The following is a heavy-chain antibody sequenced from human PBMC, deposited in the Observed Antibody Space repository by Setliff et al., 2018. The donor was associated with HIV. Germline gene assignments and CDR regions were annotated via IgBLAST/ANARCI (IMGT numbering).Heavy chain of an antibody. CDR2: IYTSGST. D-gene: IGHD5-12*01. CDR3: ARGSVEMATYYFDY. CDR1: GGSISSGSYY. V-gene: IGHV4-61*02. Sequence: SETLSLTCTVSGGSISSGSYYWSWIRQPAGKGLEWIRRIYTSGSTNYNPSLKSRVTISVDTSKNQFSLKLSSVTAADTAVYYCARGSVEMATYYFDYWGQGTLVTVSS. J-gene: IGHJ4*02.